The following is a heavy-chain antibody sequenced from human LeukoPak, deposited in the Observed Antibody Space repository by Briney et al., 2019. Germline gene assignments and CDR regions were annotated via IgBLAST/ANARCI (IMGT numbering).Heavy chain of an antibody. Sequence: GASVKVSCKASGYTFTGYNMHWVGQAPGKGVGGRGGINPKSGGTNYAQKFQGWVTMTRDTSISTAYMELSRLRSDDTAVYYCARDRGGYCSSTSCYGSFWFDPWGQGTLVTVSS. CDR2: INPKSGGT. CDR3: ARDRGGYCSSTSCYGSFWFDP. CDR1: GYTFTGYN. D-gene: IGHD2-2*01. V-gene: IGHV1-2*04. J-gene: IGHJ5*02.